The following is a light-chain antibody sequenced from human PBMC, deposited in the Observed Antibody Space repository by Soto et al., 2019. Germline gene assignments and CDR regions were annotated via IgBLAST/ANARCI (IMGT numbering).Light chain of an antibody. CDR1: SSNIGAGHH. Sequence: QPVLTQPRSVSGAPGQRVTVSCTGSSSNIGAGHHVPWYQQLPGTAPKLLIYNNDNRPSGVPDRFSGSKSGTSASLAISGLQAEDEAEYYCQSYDTSLSDVLFGGGTKLTVL. CDR3: QSYDTSLSDVL. V-gene: IGLV1-40*01. CDR2: NND. J-gene: IGLJ2*01.